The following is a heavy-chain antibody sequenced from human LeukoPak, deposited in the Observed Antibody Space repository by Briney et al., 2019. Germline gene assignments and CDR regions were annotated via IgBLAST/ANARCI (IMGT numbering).Heavy chain of an antibody. CDR1: GFTFSSYS. J-gene: IGHJ4*02. V-gene: IGHV3-48*02. D-gene: IGHD3-22*01. CDR2: ISSSSSTI. Sequence: GGSLRLSCAASGFTFSSYSMNWVRQAPGKGLEWVSYISSSSSTIYYADSVKGRFTISRDNAKNSLYLQMNSLRDEDTAVYYCARDLRDYYDSREADYWGQGTLVTASS. CDR3: ARDLRDYYDSREADY.